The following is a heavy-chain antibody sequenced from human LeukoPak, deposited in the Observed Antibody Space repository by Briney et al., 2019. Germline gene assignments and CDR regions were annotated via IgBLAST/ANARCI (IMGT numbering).Heavy chain of an antibody. D-gene: IGHD3-10*01. J-gene: IGHJ6*02. CDR3: VRDSATFFGMDV. CDR2: VTRQSEHT. CDR1: GFTFSSYA. V-gene: IGHV3-23*01. Sequence: GESLRLSCAASGFTFSSYAMTWVRQASGKGLAWVATVTRQSEHTFHADSVEDRFTISRDNSRDTLSLQMNSLRVQDTALYFCVRDSATFFGMDVWGQGTTVTVS.